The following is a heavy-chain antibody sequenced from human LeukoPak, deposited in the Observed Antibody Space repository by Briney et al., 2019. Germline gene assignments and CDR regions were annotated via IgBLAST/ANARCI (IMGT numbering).Heavy chain of an antibody. Sequence: GGSLRLSCAASGFTFSPYSMNWVRQALGKGLEWVSSVSGSSAYVYYADSVKGRFTISRDNAENSLYLQMNSLRAEDTAVYYCARVGDSVTTGYYFDYWGQGTLVTVSS. CDR1: GFTFSPYS. CDR3: ARVGDSVTTGYYFDY. CDR2: VSGSSAYV. J-gene: IGHJ4*02. D-gene: IGHD4-17*01. V-gene: IGHV3-21*01.